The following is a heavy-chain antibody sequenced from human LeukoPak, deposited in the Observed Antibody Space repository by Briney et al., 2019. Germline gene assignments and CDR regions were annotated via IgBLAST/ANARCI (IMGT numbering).Heavy chain of an antibody. D-gene: IGHD3-10*01. J-gene: IGHJ4*02. CDR2: IYYSGST. CDR1: GGSISNYY. Sequence: KPSETLSLTCTVSGGSISNYYWSWIRQPPGKGLEWIGYIYYSGSTTYNPSLKSRVTISVDTSKNQLSLKLSSVTAADTAVYYCANAPRGSGSYYRGTFDYWGQGTLVTVSS. V-gene: IGHV4-59*12. CDR3: ANAPRGSGSYYRGTFDY.